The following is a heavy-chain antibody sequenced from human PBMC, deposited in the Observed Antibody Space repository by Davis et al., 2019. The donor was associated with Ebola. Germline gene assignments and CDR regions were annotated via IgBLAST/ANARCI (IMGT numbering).Heavy chain of an antibody. J-gene: IGHJ6*02. V-gene: IGHV4-34*01. CDR2: INHSGST. Sequence: SETLSLTCAVYGGSFSGYYWSWIRQPPGKGLEWIGEINHSGSTNYNPSLKSRVTISVDTSKNQFSLKLSSVTAADTAVYYCARGARGGYSRIYYYYGMDVWGQGTTVTVSS. D-gene: IGHD5-24*01. CDR3: ARGARGGYSRIYYYYGMDV. CDR1: GGSFSGYY.